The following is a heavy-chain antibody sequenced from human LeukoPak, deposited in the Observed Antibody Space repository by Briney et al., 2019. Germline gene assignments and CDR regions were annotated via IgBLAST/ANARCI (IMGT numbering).Heavy chain of an antibody. V-gene: IGHV3-30-3*01. J-gene: IGHJ3*02. CDR3: ARIRGSRNSYFGAFDM. Sequence: GGSLRLSCAASGFTFSTYSIHWVRQAPGKGLEWVAVLSYDGSIKYYADSVKGRFTISRDNSKNTVDLQMNSLRAEDTAMYYCARIRGSRNSYFGAFDMWGQGTMVTVSS. CDR1: GFTFSTYS. D-gene: IGHD3-10*01. CDR2: LSYDGSIK.